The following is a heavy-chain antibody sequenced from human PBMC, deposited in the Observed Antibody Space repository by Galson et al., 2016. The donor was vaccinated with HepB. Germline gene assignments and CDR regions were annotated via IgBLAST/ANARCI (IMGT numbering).Heavy chain of an antibody. V-gene: IGHV3-7*02. Sequence: SLRLSCAASGLTLSTNWMSWVRQAPGKGLEWVANIKQDGSEKYYVDSVKGRFTISRDNAKNSLYLQMNSLRAEDTALYYCVSSALEYWGQGTLVTVSS. CDR1: GLTLSTNW. D-gene: IGHD3-16*02. J-gene: IGHJ4*02. CDR2: IKQDGSEK. CDR3: VSSALEY.